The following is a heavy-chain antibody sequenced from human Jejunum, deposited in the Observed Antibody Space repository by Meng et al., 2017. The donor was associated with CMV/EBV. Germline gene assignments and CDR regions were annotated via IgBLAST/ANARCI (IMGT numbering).Heavy chain of an antibody. CDR2: ISWNSGSV. Sequence: FAFGDYAMHWVRQAPGKGLEWVADISWNSGSVGYADSVKGRFTISRDNAKNSLYLQMNSLRPEDTAFYYCVKDTGATGWYHYFDYWGQGTLVTVSS. D-gene: IGHD6-19*01. CDR3: VKDTGATGWYHYFDY. J-gene: IGHJ4*02. V-gene: IGHV3-9*01. CDR1: FAFGDYA.